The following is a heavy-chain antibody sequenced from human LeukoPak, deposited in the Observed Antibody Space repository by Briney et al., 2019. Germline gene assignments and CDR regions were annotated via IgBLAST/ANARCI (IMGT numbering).Heavy chain of an antibody. CDR3: ARSRYDSSGPFDY. D-gene: IGHD3-22*01. J-gene: IGHJ4*02. Sequence: PSETLSLTCAVYGGSFSGYYWSWIRQPPGKGLEWIGEINHSGSTNYNPSLKSRVTISVDTSKNQFSLKLSSVTAADTAVYYCARSRYDSSGPFDYWGQGTLVTVSS. CDR1: GGSFSGYY. CDR2: INHSGST. V-gene: IGHV4-34*01.